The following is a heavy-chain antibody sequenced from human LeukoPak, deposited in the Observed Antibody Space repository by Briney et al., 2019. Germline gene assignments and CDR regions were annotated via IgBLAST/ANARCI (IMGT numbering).Heavy chain of an antibody. CDR3: VRRGNIAARRGGDY. V-gene: IGHV1-8*01. D-gene: IGHD6-6*01. Sequence: ASVKVSCKASGYTFTSYDINWVRQATGQGLEWMGWMNPNSGNTGYAQKFQGRVTMTRNTSISTAYMELSSLRSEDTAVYYCVRRGNIAARRGGDYWGQGTLVTVSS. CDR2: MNPNSGNT. J-gene: IGHJ4*02. CDR1: GYTFTSYD.